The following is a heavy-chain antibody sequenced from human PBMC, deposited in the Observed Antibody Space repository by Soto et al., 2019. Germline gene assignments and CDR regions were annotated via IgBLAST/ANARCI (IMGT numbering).Heavy chain of an antibody. Sequence: GGSLRLSCAASGFNFSSYAMHWVRQAPGKGLEWVAVISYDGSNKYYADSVKGRFTISRDNSKNTLYLQMNSLRAEDTAVYYCARDSCISTSCYDYYYYYGMDVWGQGTTVTVSS. D-gene: IGHD2-2*01. CDR2: ISYDGSNK. J-gene: IGHJ6*02. CDR1: GFNFSSYA. V-gene: IGHV3-30-3*01. CDR3: ARDSCISTSCYDYYYYYGMDV.